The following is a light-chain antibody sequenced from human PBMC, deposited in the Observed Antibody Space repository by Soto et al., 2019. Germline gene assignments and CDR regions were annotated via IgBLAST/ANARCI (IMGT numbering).Light chain of an antibody. J-gene: IGKJ2*01. CDR2: WAS. V-gene: IGKV4-1*01. CDR3: QQYFNTPQT. Sequence: DIVMTQSPDSLAVSLGERATINCKSSQSVLYSSNNKNYLAWYQQKPGQPPKLLIYWASTRESGVPDRFSGSGSGTDFNLTISSLQAEDVAVYYCQQYFNTPQTFGQGTKLEIK. CDR1: QSVLYSSNNKNY.